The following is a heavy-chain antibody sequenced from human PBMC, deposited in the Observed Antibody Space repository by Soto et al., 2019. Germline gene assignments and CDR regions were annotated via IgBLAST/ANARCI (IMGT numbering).Heavy chain of an antibody. Sequence: ASVKVSCKVSGYTLTELSMHWVRQAPGKGLEWMGGFDPEDGETIYAQKFQGRVTMTEDTSTDTAYMELSSLRSEDTAVYYCATFATLTIFGVVMPYNWFDPWRQGTLVTVSS. V-gene: IGHV1-24*01. J-gene: IGHJ5*02. CDR2: FDPEDGET. CDR1: GYTLTELS. D-gene: IGHD3-3*01. CDR3: ATFATLTIFGVVMPYNWFDP.